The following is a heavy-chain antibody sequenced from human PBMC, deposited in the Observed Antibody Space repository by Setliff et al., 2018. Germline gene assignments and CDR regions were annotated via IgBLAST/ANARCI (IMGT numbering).Heavy chain of an antibody. CDR3: AKNGYGVVALGVHNWFDP. CDR1: GFTFSSYP. J-gene: IGHJ5*02. Sequence: PGGSLRLSCAASGFTFSSYPMSWVPQAPGKGLEWVSAIGGSGGSTYYAAPVKGRFTITRDNSKNTLYLQMNSLRAEDTAVYYCAKNGYGVVALGVHNWFDPWGQGTLVTVSS. V-gene: IGHV3-23*01. D-gene: IGHD3-16*01. CDR2: IGGSGGST.